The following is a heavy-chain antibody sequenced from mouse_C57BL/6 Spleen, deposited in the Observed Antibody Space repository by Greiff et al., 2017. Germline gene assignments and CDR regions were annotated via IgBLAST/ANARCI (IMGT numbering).Heavy chain of an antibody. Sequence: EVKLVESGGCLVKPGGSLKLSCAASGFTFSDYGMHWVRQAPEKGLEWVAYISSGSSTIYYADTVKGRFTISRDNAKNTLFLQMTSLRSEDTAMYYCAASYYYEAMDYWGQGTSVTVSS. D-gene: IGHD1-1*01. CDR3: AASYYYEAMDY. V-gene: IGHV5-17*01. CDR1: GFTFSDYG. CDR2: ISSGSSTI. J-gene: IGHJ4*01.